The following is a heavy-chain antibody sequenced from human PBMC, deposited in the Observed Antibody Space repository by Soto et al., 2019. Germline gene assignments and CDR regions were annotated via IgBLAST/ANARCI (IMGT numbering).Heavy chain of an antibody. Sequence: KQSQTLSLPCAISGDRVSSNSAAWNWIRQSPSRGLEWLGRTYYRSKWYNDYAVSVKSRITINPDTSKNQFSLQLNSVTPEDTAVYYCARGPLGYYYYYYGMDVWGQGTTVTVSS. CDR1: GDRVSSNSAA. V-gene: IGHV6-1*01. D-gene: IGHD1-26*01. CDR3: ARGPLGYYYYYYGMDV. J-gene: IGHJ6*02. CDR2: TYYRSKWYN.